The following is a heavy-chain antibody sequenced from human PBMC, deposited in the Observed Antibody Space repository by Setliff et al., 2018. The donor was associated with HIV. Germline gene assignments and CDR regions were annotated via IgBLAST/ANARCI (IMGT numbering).Heavy chain of an antibody. CDR3: ARVGLPRSGYFH. Sequence: SVKVSCKASGYTLTGYYMHWVRQAPGQGLEWMGWINPNSGGTNYAQKFQGRVTMTRDTSISTAYMELSRLRSYDTAVYYCARVGLPRSGYFHWGQGTLVTVSS. CDR1: GYTLTGYY. J-gene: IGHJ4*02. CDR2: INPNSGGT. V-gene: IGHV1-2*02. D-gene: IGHD3-22*01.